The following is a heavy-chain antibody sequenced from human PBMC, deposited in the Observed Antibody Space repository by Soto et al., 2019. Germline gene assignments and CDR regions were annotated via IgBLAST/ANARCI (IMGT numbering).Heavy chain of an antibody. CDR1: GFTFSSYD. J-gene: IGHJ6*02. CDR3: ARAPPGGYHCYCGLDV. CDR2: IGTAGDT. V-gene: IGHV3-13*04. Sequence: EVQLVESGGGLVQPGGSLRLSCAASGFTFSSYDMHWVRQATGKGLEWVSAIGTAGDTYYPGSVKGRFTISRANAKNSLYLQMNSLRAGDTAVYYCARAPPGGYHCYCGLDVWGQGTTVTVSS. D-gene: IGHD3-22*01.